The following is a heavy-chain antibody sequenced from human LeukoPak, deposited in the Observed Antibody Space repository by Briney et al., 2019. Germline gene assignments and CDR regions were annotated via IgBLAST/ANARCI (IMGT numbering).Heavy chain of an antibody. CDR1: EGTFSSYA. CDR2: IIPIFGTA. J-gene: IGHJ6*04. V-gene: IGHV1-69*06. Sequence: SVKVSCKASEGTFSSYAISWVRQAPGQGLEWMGGIIPIFGTANYAQKFQGRVTITADKSTSTAYMELSSLRSEDTAVYYCARARYCSGGSCYWTPYYYYGMDVWGKGTTVTVSS. CDR3: ARARYCSGGSCYWTPYYYYGMDV. D-gene: IGHD2-15*01.